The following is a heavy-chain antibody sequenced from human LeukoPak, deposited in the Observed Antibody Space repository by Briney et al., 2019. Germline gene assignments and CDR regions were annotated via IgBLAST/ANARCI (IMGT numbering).Heavy chain of an antibody. J-gene: IGHJ4*02. CDR3: ASLGIAAADLYYFDY. CDR1: GGTFSSYA. Sequence: ASVKVSCKASGGTFSSYAIGWVRQAPGQGLEWMGGIIPIFGTANYAQKFQGRVTITADKSTSTAYMELSSLRSEDTAGYYCASLGIAAADLYYFDYWGQGTLVTVSS. CDR2: IIPIFGTA. V-gene: IGHV1-69*06. D-gene: IGHD6-13*01.